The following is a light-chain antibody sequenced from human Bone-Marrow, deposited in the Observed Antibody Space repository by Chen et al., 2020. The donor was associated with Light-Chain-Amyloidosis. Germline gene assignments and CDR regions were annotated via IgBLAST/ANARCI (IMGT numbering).Light chain of an antibody. CDR1: HIGATS. CDR3: QVWDRGSDRPV. J-gene: IGLJ3*02. V-gene: IGLV3-21*02. Sequence: SYVRTPPCSVSDAPGQTAQVACGGKHIGATSVHWYQQTPGQAPLLVVYDDSDRPSGIPERLSGTNSGNTATPTISRVEAGDEADYYCQVWDRGSDRPVFGGGTKLTVL. CDR2: DDS.